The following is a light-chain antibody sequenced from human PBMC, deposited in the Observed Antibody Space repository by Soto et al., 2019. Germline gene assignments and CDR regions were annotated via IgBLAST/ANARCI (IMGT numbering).Light chain of an antibody. CDR3: QQYYNWPPYT. Sequence: EIVLTQSPATLSLSPGEIATLSCRASQSVSTDLAWYQQKPGQAPRLLIYGASTRATGVPPRVSGSRSGTEFSLTISSLQSEDFAVYYCQQYYNWPPYTFGQGTKVDIK. CDR1: QSVSTD. CDR2: GAS. J-gene: IGKJ2*01. V-gene: IGKV3-15*01.